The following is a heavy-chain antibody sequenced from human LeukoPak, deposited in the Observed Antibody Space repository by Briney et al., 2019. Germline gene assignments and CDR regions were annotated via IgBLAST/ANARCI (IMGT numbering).Heavy chain of an antibody. CDR1: GFTFTSSA. J-gene: IGHJ4*02. V-gene: IGHV1-58*02. Sequence: ASVKVSCKASGFTFTSSAMQWVRQARGQRLEWIGWIVVGSGNTNYAQKFQERVTITRDMSTSTAYMELSSLRSEDTAVYYCAADHLDSSGYSPFDYWGQGTLATVSS. CDR2: IVVGSGNT. D-gene: IGHD3-22*01. CDR3: AADHLDSSGYSPFDY.